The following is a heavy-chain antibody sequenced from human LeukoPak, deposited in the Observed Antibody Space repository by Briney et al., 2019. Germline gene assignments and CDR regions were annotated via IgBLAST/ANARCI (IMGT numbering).Heavy chain of an antibody. D-gene: IGHD5-18*01. Sequence: GGSLRLSCAASGFTFSSYGMHWVRQAPGKGLEWVAGIWYDGSNKYYTDSVKGRFTISRDNSKNTLYLEMNSLRAEDTAVYYCARDGVDTAIKGVFDPWGQGILVTVSS. V-gene: IGHV3-33*01. CDR2: IWYDGSNK. J-gene: IGHJ5*02. CDR1: GFTFSSYG. CDR3: ARDGVDTAIKGVFDP.